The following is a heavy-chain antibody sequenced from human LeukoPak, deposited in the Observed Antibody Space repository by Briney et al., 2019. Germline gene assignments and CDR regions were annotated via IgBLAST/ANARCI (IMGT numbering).Heavy chain of an antibody. J-gene: IGHJ4*01. V-gene: IGHV3-74*01. CDR2: VNIDGSSV. CDR3: ASGVQGTSWIVN. D-gene: IGHD2-15*01. CDR1: GFTVSSYW. Sequence: GGSLRLSCATSGFTVSSYWMHWVRQAPGKGLVWLFRVNIDGSSVAYADSVKGRFTISRDNAKDSLYLQMNSLRAEDTAVYYCASGVQGTSWIVNWGRGTLVTVSS.